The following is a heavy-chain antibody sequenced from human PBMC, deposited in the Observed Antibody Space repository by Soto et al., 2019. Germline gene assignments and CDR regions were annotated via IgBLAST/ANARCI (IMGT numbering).Heavy chain of an antibody. V-gene: IGHV1-2*02. J-gene: IGHJ4*02. CDR1: GYSFIDYF. CDR2: IHPNSGIT. Sequence: QVQLVQSGAEVKKPGASMKVSCKASGYSFIDYFMHWVRQAPGQGLHWVGSIHPNSGITKFSPEFLGRVTMTRDTSLNAAYLELDCLTSDDTGMYFCARDMRRGMRVEQPDYWGQGTLLTVSS. D-gene: IGHD2-8*01. CDR3: ARDMRRGMRVEQPDY.